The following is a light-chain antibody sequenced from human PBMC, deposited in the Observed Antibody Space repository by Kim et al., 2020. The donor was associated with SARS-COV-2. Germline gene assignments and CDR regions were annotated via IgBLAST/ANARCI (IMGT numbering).Light chain of an antibody. CDR3: LQYNSVPRM. V-gene: IGKV1-27*01. CDR1: QDISHY. J-gene: IGKJ1*01. CDR2: AAS. Sequence: DIQMTQSPSSLSASVGDRVTIPCRASQDISHYLAWYQQKPGKVPKLLIYAASTLQSGVPSRFSGSGSGTDFTLTISSLQPEDVATYYCLQYNSVPRMFGQGTKVDIK.